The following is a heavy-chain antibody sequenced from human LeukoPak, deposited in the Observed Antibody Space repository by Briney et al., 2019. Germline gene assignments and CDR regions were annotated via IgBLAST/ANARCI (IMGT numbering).Heavy chain of an antibody. D-gene: IGHD2-21*02. CDR3: ARGGCGDSAAPFDD. CDR1: GYTFTSCY. Sequence: ASVKVSCKTSGYTFTSCYMHWVRQAPGQGLGWMGMINLSAGSTRYAQKFQGRVTMTTDTSTSTVYMELSSLRSEDTAVYYCARGGCGDSAAPFDDWGQGTLVPVSS. J-gene: IGHJ4*02. V-gene: IGHV1-46*01. CDR2: INLSAGST.